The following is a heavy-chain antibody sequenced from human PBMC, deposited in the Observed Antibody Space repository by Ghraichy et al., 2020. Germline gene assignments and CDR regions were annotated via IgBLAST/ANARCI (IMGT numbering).Heavy chain of an antibody. D-gene: IGHD3-22*01. J-gene: IGHJ4*02. CDR2: ISSSSSNI. CDR3: ARGHYYDSSGYWGFDY. V-gene: IGHV3-48*02. Sequence: GGSLRLSCAASGFAFSTYSMNWVRQAPGKGLVWVSYISSSSSNIYYADSVKGRFTISRDNAKNSLYLQMNSLRDEDTAVYYCARGHYYDSSGYWGFDYWGQGTLVTVSS. CDR1: GFAFSTYS.